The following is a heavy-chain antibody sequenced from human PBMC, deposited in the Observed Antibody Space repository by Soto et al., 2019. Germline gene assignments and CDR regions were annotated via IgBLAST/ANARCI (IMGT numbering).Heavy chain of an antibody. Sequence: EVQLLESGGGLAPPGGSLRLSCAASGFTLGNYAMTWVRQTPGKGLEWVSSMHGGGGGAYYSDFVKGRFTVSRDNSENTLYVQMSSPRVDDSAIYYCAKDGVPKDGVWDWFDSWGPGTLVTVSS. V-gene: IGHV3-23*01. CDR3: AKDGVPKDGVWDWFDS. CDR2: MHGGGGGA. J-gene: IGHJ5*01. D-gene: IGHD3-3*01. CDR1: GFTLGNYA.